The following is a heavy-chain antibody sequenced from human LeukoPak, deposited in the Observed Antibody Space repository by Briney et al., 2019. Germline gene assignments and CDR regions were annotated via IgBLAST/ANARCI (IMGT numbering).Heavy chain of an antibody. V-gene: IGHV3-7*03. CDR3: AKGSYYDSSGSFYFDY. Sequence: GGSLRLSCAASGFTFSNYWMGWVRQAPGKRLEWVANMNIDGSEKYYADSVKGRFSISRDNARNSVYLQMASLRVEDTAAYYCAKGSYYDSSGSFYFDYWGQGTLVTVSS. D-gene: IGHD3-22*01. J-gene: IGHJ4*02. CDR1: GFTFSNYW. CDR2: MNIDGSEK.